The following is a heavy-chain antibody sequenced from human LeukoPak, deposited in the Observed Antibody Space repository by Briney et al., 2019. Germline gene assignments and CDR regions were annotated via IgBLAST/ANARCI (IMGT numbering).Heavy chain of an antibody. CDR1: VGSISSHH. CDR2: IYYSGST. Sequence: SETLSLACTVSVGSISSHHWSWIRQPPGKGLEWIGYIYYSGSTNYKPSLKSLVTISVDTSKNQFSLKLTSVTAADTAVYYCASHLEIAASGTFDYWGQGTLVTVSS. J-gene: IGHJ4*02. D-gene: IGHD6-13*01. CDR3: ASHLEIAASGTFDY. V-gene: IGHV4-59*08.